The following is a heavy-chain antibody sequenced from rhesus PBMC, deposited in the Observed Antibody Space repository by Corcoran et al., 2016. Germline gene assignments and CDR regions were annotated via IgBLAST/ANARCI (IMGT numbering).Heavy chain of an antibody. J-gene: IGHJ3*01. CDR2: ISDSRGST. CDR3: ARDAPGYYYAFDF. V-gene: IGHV4-173*01. Sequence: QLQLQESGPGLVKPSETLSLTCAVSGGSISSNYWSWIRHPPGKGLEWIGRISDSRGSTDYNPSLYSRGTISTDTSKNQFSLKLSSVTAADTAVYYCARDAPGYYYAFDFWGQGLRVTVSS. CDR1: GGSISSNY. D-gene: IGHD3-34*01.